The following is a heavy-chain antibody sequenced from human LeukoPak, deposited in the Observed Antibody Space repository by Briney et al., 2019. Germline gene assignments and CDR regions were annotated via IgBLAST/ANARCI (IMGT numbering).Heavy chain of an antibody. CDR2: IDWDDDK. CDR3: ARITSTDYFDY. CDR1: GFSLSTRGVR. V-gene: IGHV2-70*04. J-gene: IGHJ4*02. D-gene: IGHD2-2*01. Sequence: ESGPTLVNPTQTLALTCTFSGFSLSTRGVRVSWWRQPPGKALEWLARIDWDDDKFYSTSLKTRLTISKDTSKNQVVLTMTNMDPVDTATYYCARITSTDYFDYWGQGTLVTVSS.